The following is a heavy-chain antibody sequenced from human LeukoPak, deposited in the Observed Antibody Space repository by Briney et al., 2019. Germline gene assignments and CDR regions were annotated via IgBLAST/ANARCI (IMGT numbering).Heavy chain of an antibody. CDR1: GGSISSYY. CDR2: IYTSGST. V-gene: IGHV4-4*07. Sequence: ASETLSLTCTVSGGSISSYYWSWIRQPAGKGLEWIGRIYTSGSTNYNPSLKSRVTISVDTSKNQFSLKLSSVTAADTAVYYCARDYDSSGYHLLGYWGQGTLVTVSS. CDR3: ARDYDSSGYHLLGY. J-gene: IGHJ4*02. D-gene: IGHD3-22*01.